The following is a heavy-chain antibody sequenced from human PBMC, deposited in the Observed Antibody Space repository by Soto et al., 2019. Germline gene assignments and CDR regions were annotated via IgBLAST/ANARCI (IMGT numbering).Heavy chain of an antibody. CDR2: IHTSGST. CDR1: RGSFSYFH. J-gene: IGHJ4*02. D-gene: IGHD3-16*01. V-gene: IGHV4-34*01. CDR3: ARGGGNPASTNDF. Sequence: QVQLQQWGGGLLKPSETLSLTCGLHRGSFSYFHWSWIRQPPGKGLEWIGEIHTSGSTNYTPSLRGRVTMSIDTAAMQFSLTLNSVTAAATAVYYCARGGGNPASTNDFWGQGALVTVSS.